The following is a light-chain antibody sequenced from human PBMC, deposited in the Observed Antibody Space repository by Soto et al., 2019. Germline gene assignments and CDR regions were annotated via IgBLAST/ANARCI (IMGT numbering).Light chain of an antibody. V-gene: IGKV3-20*01. CDR2: GAS. CDR3: QQYGSSRCT. Sequence: EIVLTQSPGTLSLSPGERATLSCRASPSVSSSYLAWYQQKLGQAPRLLIYGASSRATGIPDRFSGSGSGADFTLTISRLEPEDFAVYYCQQYGSSRCTFGQGTKVEIK. J-gene: IGKJ1*01. CDR1: PSVSSSY.